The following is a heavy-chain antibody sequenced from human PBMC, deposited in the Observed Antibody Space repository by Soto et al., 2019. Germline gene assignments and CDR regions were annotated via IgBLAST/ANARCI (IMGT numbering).Heavy chain of an antibody. D-gene: IGHD1-7*01. CDR2: INHSGST. J-gene: IGHJ3*02. Sequence: QVQLQQWGAGLLKPSETLSLTCAVYGGSFSGYYWSWIRQPPGKGLEWIGEINHSGSTNYNPSLKSRVTISVDTSKNQFSLKLSSVTAADPAVYYCARGRAGTTFRSRAFDIWGQGTMVTVSS. CDR3: ARGRAGTTFRSRAFDI. CDR1: GGSFSGYY. V-gene: IGHV4-34*01.